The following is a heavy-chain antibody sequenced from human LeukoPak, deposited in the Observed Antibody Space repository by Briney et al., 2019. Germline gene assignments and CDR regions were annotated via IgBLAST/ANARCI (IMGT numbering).Heavy chain of an antibody. D-gene: IGHD6-19*01. CDR3: AKMGGRVWYKVPET. CDR2: ISGSGNTT. J-gene: IGHJ5*02. Sequence: GGSLRLSCTASVFTFSMAWVRQAPGMGLEWVSTISGSGNTTYYADFVRGRFTISRDNSKNTLYLQMNGLRVEDTALYYCAKMGGRVWYKVPETWGQGTLVTVSS. CDR1: VFTFS. V-gene: IGHV3-23*01.